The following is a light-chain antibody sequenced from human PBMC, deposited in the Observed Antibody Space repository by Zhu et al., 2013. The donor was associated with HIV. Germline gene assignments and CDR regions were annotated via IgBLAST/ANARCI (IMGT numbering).Light chain of an antibody. Sequence: EIVLTQSPGTLSLSPGERATLSCRASQSVSSNYLAWYQQKTGQAPSLLIYGASSRATAIPDRFSGSGSGTDFTLTISRLEPEDFAVYYCQQYGSSPRTFGQGTKVEIK. J-gene: IGKJ1*01. CDR1: QSVSSNY. CDR2: GAS. CDR3: QQYGSSPRT. V-gene: IGKV3-20*01.